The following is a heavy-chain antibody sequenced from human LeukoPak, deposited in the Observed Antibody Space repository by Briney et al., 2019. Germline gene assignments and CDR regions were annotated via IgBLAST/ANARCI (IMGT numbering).Heavy chain of an antibody. Sequence: GGSLRLSCSASGFTVSNNYMTWVRQAPGKGLEWVSVIYSGTTAYYAGSVKGRFTISRDNSKNTLYLQMNSLRPDDTAVYYCARLGQGLDRGVQNAFDIWGYGTMVIVSS. CDR3: ARLGQGLDRGVQNAFDI. CDR2: IYSGTTA. CDR1: GFTVSNNY. V-gene: IGHV3-53*01. J-gene: IGHJ3*02. D-gene: IGHD3-10*01.